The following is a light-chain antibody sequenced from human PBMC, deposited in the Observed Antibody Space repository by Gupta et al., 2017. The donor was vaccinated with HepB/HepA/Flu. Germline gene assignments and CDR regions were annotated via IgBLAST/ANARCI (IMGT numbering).Light chain of an antibody. CDR1: GTNVWYNY. J-gene: IGLJ2*01. V-gene: IGLV1-51*02. CDR3: QTWETGRGVGGI. CDR2: EDN. Sequence: QSVVTQSPSVSAAAGPKVTISCPGCGTNVWYNYVSWYQQIPGTAPKLLIYEDNKRPSEIPDRFSGSKSGTSATLDITGLQTGDEGDYYCQTWETGRGVGGIFGGGTKVTVL.